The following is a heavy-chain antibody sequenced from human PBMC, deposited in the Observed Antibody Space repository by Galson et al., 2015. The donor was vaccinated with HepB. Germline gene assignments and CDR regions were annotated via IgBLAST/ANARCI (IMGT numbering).Heavy chain of an antibody. CDR3: AKVDQSRGLRGSFES. J-gene: IGHJ4*02. Sequence: SLRLSCAASGFTFSSYGMHWVRQAPGKGLEWVAVISYDGSNKYYGDSVKGRFTISRDNSKNTMSLQMNSLRAEDTAVYYCAKVDQSRGLRGSFESWGQGTLVTVSS. D-gene: IGHD4-17*01. CDR1: GFTFSSYG. CDR2: ISYDGSNK. V-gene: IGHV3-30*18.